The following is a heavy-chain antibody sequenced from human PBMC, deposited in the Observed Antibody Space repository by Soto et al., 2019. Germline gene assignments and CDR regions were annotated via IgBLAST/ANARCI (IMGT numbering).Heavy chain of an antibody. CDR3: AKVGMRDIVVVVAATAPYYFDY. V-gene: IGHV3-23*01. D-gene: IGHD2-15*01. J-gene: IGHJ4*02. CDR1: GFTFSSYA. CDR2: ISGSGGST. Sequence: GGSLRLSCAASGFTFSSYAMSWVRQAPGKGLEWVSAISGSGGSTYYADSVKGRFTISRDNSKNTLYLQMNSLRAEDTAVYYCAKVGMRDIVVVVAATAPYYFDYWGQGTLVTVSS.